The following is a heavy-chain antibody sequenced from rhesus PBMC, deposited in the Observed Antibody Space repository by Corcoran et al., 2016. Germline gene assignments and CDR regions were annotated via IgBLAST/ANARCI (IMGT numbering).Heavy chain of an antibody. Sequence: QVQLQESGPGLVKPSQTLSLPCAVSGDSVSSNIPTWNWIRQSPSRGLEWLGRTFYRSKWNHGDAQSVQNRITINADTSKNQCSLQLNSVTPEDMAVYYCVRDSNWRADYWGQGVLVTVSS. CDR3: VRDSNWRADY. V-gene: IGHV6-1*01. J-gene: IGHJ4*01. D-gene: IGHD4-23*01. CDR1: GDSVSSNIPT. CDR2: TFYRSKWNH.